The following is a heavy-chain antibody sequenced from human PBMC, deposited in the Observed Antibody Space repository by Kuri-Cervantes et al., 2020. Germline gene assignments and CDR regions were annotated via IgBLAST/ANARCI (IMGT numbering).Heavy chain of an antibody. J-gene: IGHJ4*02. CDR2: ISSSGSTI. CDR1: GFTFSDYY. CDR3: ARVVGPGFGEDPFDY. V-gene: IGHV3-11*04. D-gene: IGHD3-10*01. Sequence: GESLKISCAASGFTFSDYYMSWIRQAPGKGLEWVSYISSSGSTIYYADSVKGRFTISRDNAKNSLYLQMNSLRAEDTAVYYCARVVGPGFGEDPFDYWGQGTLVTVSS.